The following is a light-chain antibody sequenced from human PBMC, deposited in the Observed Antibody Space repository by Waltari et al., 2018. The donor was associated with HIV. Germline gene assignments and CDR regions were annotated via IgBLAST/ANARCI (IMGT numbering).Light chain of an antibody. CDR1: QSVSSN. V-gene: IGKV3D-15*01. CDR3: QEYNNWPRT. Sequence: EIVMTQSPATLSVSPGERATLSCRASQSVSSNLAWYQQKPGQAPRLLIYGAATRATGTPARFSGSGSGTDFTLTISSLQSEDCAGYYCQEYNNWPRTFGQGNKLEIK. CDR2: GAA. J-gene: IGKJ2*01.